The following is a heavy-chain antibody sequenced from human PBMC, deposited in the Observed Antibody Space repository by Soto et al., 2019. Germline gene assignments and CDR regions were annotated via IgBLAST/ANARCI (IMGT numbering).Heavy chain of an antibody. V-gene: IGHV3-23*01. D-gene: IGHD1-1*01. Sequence: RLSCAASGFTLRVYAMSWVRQAPGKGLEWVSAISGSGGSTYYADSVKGRFTISRDNSKNTLYLQMNSLRAEDTAVYYCGKDGYRTTDYPDYSYGMDVWGQGTTVTVSS. J-gene: IGHJ6*02. CDR1: GFTLRVYA. CDR3: GKDGYRTTDYPDYSYGMDV. CDR2: ISGSGGST.